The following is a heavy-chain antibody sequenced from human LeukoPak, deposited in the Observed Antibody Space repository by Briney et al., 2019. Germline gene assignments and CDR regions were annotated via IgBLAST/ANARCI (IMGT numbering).Heavy chain of an antibody. CDR1: GFTFSSYS. Sequence: GGSLRLSCAASGFTFSSYSVNWVRQAPGRGLEWVSFISSSATYIYYADSLKGRFTISRDNAKNSLYLQMNSLRAEDTAVYYCARNPSYGMDVCGQGTTVTVS. V-gene: IGHV3-21*01. J-gene: IGHJ6*02. CDR3: ARNPSYGMDV. CDR2: ISSSATYI.